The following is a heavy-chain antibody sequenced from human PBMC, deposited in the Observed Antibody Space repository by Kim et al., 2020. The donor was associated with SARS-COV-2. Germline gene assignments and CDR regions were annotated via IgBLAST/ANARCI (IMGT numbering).Heavy chain of an antibody. V-gene: IGHV1-24*01. Sequence: AQKFQGRVTMTEDTSTDTAYMELSSLRSEDTAVYYCATILVAYGTRWFDPWGQGTLVTVSS. CDR3: ATILVAYGTRWFDP. D-gene: IGHD4-17*01. J-gene: IGHJ5*02.